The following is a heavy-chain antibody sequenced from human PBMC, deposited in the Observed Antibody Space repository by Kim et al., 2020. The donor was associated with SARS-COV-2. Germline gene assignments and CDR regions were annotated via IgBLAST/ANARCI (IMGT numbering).Heavy chain of an antibody. V-gene: IGHV3-23*01. D-gene: IGHD6-6*01. Sequence: DSVKGLFTISRDNSKNTLYLQMNSLRAEDTAVYYCAILGGQLVSGAWFDPWGQGTLVTVSS. J-gene: IGHJ5*02. CDR3: AILGGQLVSGAWFDP.